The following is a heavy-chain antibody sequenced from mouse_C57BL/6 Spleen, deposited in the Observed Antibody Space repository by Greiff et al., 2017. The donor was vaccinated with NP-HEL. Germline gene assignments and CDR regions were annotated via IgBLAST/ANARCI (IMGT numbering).Heavy chain of an antibody. J-gene: IGHJ1*03. CDR2: ISYSGST. Sequence: EVQLQQSGPGMVKPSQSLSLTCTVTGYSITSGYDWHWIRHFPGNKLEWMGYISYSGSTNYNPSLKSRISITHDTSKNHFFLKLNSVTTEDTATYYCARDYDPSGRRGTDWYFDVWGTGTTVTVSS. CDR3: ARDYDPSGRRGTDWYFDV. V-gene: IGHV3-1*01. D-gene: IGHD2-12*01. CDR1: GYSITSGYD.